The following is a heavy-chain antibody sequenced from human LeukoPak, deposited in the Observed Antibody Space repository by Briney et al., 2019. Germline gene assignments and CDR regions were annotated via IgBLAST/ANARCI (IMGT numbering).Heavy chain of an antibody. V-gene: IGHV4-59*11. CDR2: IYYSGST. Sequence: SETLSLTCTVSGGSISSHYWSWIRQPPGKGLEWIGYIYYSGSTNYNPSLKSRVTISVDTSKNQFSLKLSSVTAADTVVYYCARVSDVGYYDSSGYYRLSYAFDIWGQGTMVTVSS. CDR3: ARVSDVGYYDSSGYYRLSYAFDI. CDR1: GGSISSHY. J-gene: IGHJ3*02. D-gene: IGHD3-22*01.